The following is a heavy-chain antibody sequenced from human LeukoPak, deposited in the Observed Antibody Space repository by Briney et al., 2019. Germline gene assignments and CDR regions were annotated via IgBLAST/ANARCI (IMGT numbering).Heavy chain of an antibody. CDR1: GRSISSSNYH. CDR3: ALRYFDRDY. CDR2: IYYSGST. V-gene: IGHV4-39*01. J-gene: IGHJ4*02. D-gene: IGHD3-9*01. Sequence: SQTLSPTCTVAGRSISSSNYHCGWTRQPAGKGLEWVESIYYSGSTYYKPSLKSPVAISLDTSKDQFSLKLSSVTAADSAVYYCALRYFDRDYWGQGTLVTVSS.